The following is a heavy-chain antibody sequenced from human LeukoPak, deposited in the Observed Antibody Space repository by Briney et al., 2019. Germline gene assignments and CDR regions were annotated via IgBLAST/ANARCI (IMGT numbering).Heavy chain of an antibody. CDR3: ARGGWLAYAFDI. Sequence: KSSETLSLTCAVYGGSFSGYYWSWVRQPPGKGLEWIGDINHSGSTNYHASLKSRVAISVDTSKNQFSLKLSSVTAADTAVYYCARGGWLAYAFDIWGQGTMVTVSS. J-gene: IGHJ3*02. V-gene: IGHV4-34*01. CDR1: GGSFSGYY. CDR2: INHSGST. D-gene: IGHD6-19*01.